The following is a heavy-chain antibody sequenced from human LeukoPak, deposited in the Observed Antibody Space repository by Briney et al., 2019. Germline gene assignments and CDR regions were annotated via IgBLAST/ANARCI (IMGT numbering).Heavy chain of an antibody. CDR2: IYYSGST. V-gene: IGHV4-39*07. CDR3: ARDGGGYNYFYYYGMDV. Sequence: TSETLSLTCTVSGGSISSSSYYWGWIRQPPGKGLEWIGSIYYSGSTYYNPSLKSRVTISVDTSKNQFSLKLSSVTAADTAVYYCARDGGGYNYFYYYGMDVWGQGTTVTVSS. D-gene: IGHD5-12*01. J-gene: IGHJ6*02. CDR1: GGSISSSSYY.